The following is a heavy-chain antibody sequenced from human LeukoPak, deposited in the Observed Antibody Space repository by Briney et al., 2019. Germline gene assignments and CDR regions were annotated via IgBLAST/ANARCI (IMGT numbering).Heavy chain of an antibody. CDR2: INPNSGGT. J-gene: IGHJ6*02. Sequence: GASVKVSCKASGYTFTGYYMHWVRQAPGQGLEWMGWINPNSGGTNYAQKFQGRVTMTRDTSISTAYMELSRLRSDDTAVYYCANLGYCSSTSYYYYGMDVWGQGTTVTVSS. D-gene: IGHD2-2*01. CDR1: GYTFTGYY. CDR3: ANLGYCSSTSYYYYGMDV. V-gene: IGHV1-2*02.